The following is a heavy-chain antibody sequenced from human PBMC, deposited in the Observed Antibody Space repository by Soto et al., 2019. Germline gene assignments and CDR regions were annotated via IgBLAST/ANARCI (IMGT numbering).Heavy chain of an antibody. Sequence: SVKVSCKASGGTFSSYAISWVRQAPGQGLEWMGGIIPIFGTANYAQKFQGRVTITADESTSTAYMELSSLRSEDTAVYYCASIIAVAGTREYFQHWGQGTQVTVSS. D-gene: IGHD6-19*01. CDR2: IIPIFGTA. CDR1: GGTFSSYA. J-gene: IGHJ1*01. CDR3: ASIIAVAGTREYFQH. V-gene: IGHV1-69*13.